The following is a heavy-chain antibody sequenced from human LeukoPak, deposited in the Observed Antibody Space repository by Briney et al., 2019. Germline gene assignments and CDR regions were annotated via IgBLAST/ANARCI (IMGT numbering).Heavy chain of an antibody. CDR3: ARGNSGYDLTYYGMDV. Sequence: SETLSLTCAVSGGSISSGGYSWSWIRQPPGKGLEWIGYIYHSGSTYYNPSLKSRVTISVDRSKNQFSLKLSSVTAADTAVYYCARGNSGYDLTYYGMDVWGQGTTVTVSS. CDR2: IYHSGST. J-gene: IGHJ6*02. D-gene: IGHD5-12*01. CDR1: GGSISSGGYS. V-gene: IGHV4-30-2*01.